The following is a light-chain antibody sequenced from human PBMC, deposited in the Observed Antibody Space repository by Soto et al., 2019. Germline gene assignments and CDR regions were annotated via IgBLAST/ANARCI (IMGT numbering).Light chain of an antibody. CDR1: SSNIGATYE. Sequence: QTVVTQPPSVSGAPGQRVTISCTGSSSNIGATYEVHWYQQLPGRAPKLLTYGNNNRPSGVPDRFSGSKSGTSGSLAITGLQAEDEADYYCQSYDTSLSGYVFGTGTKLTVL. V-gene: IGLV1-40*01. J-gene: IGLJ1*01. CDR2: GNN. CDR3: QSYDTSLSGYV.